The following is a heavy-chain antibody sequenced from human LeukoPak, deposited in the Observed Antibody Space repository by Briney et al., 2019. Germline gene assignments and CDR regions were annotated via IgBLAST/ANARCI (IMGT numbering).Heavy chain of an antibody. Sequence: SETLSLTCAVYGGSFSGYYWSWIRQPPGKGLEWIGEINHSGSTSYNPSLKSRVTISVDTSKNQFSLKLSSVTAADTAVYYCARVDSGSYYSPHDAFDIWGQGTMVTVSS. V-gene: IGHV4-34*01. CDR2: INHSGST. CDR3: ARVDSGSYYSPHDAFDI. J-gene: IGHJ3*02. D-gene: IGHD1-26*01. CDR1: GGSFSGYY.